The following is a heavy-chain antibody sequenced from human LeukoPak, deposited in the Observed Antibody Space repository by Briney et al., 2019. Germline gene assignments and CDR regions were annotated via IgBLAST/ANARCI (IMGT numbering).Heavy chain of an antibody. Sequence: PGGSLRLSCAASGFTFSSYSMNWVRQAPGKGLEWVSSISSSSGHIYYADSVKGRFTISRDNAKNSLYLQMHSLRAEDTAVYYCARRVLTGDWYFDLWGRGTLVTVSS. CDR2: ISSSSGHI. D-gene: IGHD7-27*01. CDR3: ARRVLTGDWYFDL. CDR1: GFTFSSYS. J-gene: IGHJ2*01. V-gene: IGHV3-21*01.